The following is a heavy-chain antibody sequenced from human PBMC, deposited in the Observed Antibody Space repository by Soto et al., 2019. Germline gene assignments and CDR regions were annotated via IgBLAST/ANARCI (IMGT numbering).Heavy chain of an antibody. CDR3: ARDNRFSTSPDVY. D-gene: IGHD3-3*01. V-gene: IGHV3-21*01. J-gene: IGHJ4*02. CDR1: GFTFSSYS. Sequence: EVQLVESGGGLVKPGGSLRLSCAASGFTFSSYSMNWVRQAPGKGLEWVSSISSSSSYIYYADSVKGRFTISRDNAKNSLYLQMNRLRAEDTAVYYCARDNRFSTSPDVYWGQGTLVTVSS. CDR2: ISSSSSYI.